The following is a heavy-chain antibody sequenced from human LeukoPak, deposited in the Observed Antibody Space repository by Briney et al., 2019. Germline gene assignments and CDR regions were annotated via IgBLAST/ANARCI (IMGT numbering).Heavy chain of an antibody. CDR2: VYHTGST. D-gene: IGHD6-19*01. V-gene: IGHV4-34*01. CDR3: SRAVAGSVGWFDP. Sequence: SETLSLTCAVYGGSFSGYYWSWIRQPPGKGLEWIGEVYHTGSTNYNPSLKSRVTISVDTSKNQFSLKLSSVTAADTAVYLCSRAVAGSVGWFDPWGQGTLVTVSS. CDR1: GGSFSGYY. J-gene: IGHJ5*02.